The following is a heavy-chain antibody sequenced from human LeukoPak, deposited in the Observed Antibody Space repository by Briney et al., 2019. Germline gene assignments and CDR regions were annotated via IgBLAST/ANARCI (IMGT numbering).Heavy chain of an antibody. D-gene: IGHD2-2*01. J-gene: IGHJ6*02. CDR3: ARGSYCSSTSCYRSYYYYGMDV. V-gene: IGHV3-21*01. Sequence: PGGSLRLSCAASGFTFSSYVMNWVRQAPGKGLEWVSSISSSSSYIYYADSVKGRFTISRDNAKNSLYLQMNSLRAEDTAVYYCARGSYCSSTSCYRSYYYYGMDVWGQGTTVTVSS. CDR1: GFTFSSYV. CDR2: ISSSSSYI.